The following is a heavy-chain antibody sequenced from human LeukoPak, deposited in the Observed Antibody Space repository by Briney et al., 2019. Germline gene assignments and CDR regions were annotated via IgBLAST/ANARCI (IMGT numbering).Heavy chain of an antibody. V-gene: IGHV1-2*02. CDR1: GYTFTGYY. CDR2: INPNSGGT. D-gene: IGHD3-16*01. CDR3: ARAHGGGEDYYYYYMDV. J-gene: IGHJ6*03. Sequence: GASVKVSCKASGYTFTGYYMHWVRQAPGQGLEWMGWINPNSGGTNYAQKFQGRVTMTRDTSISTAYMELSRLRSDDTAVYYCARAHGGGEDYYYYYMDVWGKGTTATVSS.